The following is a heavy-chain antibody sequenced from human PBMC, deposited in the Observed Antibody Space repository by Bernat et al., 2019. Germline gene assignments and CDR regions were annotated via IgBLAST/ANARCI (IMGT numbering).Heavy chain of an antibody. CDR3: ARDKGYDFWSGISDVNFDY. V-gene: IGHV1-18*04. J-gene: IGHJ4*02. CDR1: GYTFTSYG. D-gene: IGHD3-3*01. Sequence: QVQLVQSGAEVKKPGASVKVSCKASGYTFTSYGISWVRQAPGQGLEWMGWISAYNGNTNYARKLHGRVTMPTETSTSTAYIELRSLRSDDTAVYYCARDKGYDFWSGISDVNFDYWGQGTLVTVSS. CDR2: ISAYNGNT.